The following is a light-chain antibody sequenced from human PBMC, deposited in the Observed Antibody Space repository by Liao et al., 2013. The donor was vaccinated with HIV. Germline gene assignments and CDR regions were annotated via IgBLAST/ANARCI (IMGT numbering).Light chain of an antibody. CDR3: QAWDRNTVV. V-gene: IGLV3-1*01. Sequence: SYELTQAPSVSVSPGQTASITCSGDKLGDKYACWYQQKPGQAPVLVIYENRKWPSGIPERFSGSNSGNTATLTIRGTQAMDEADYYCQAWDRNTVVFGGGTKLTVL. J-gene: IGLJ2*01. CDR1: KLGDKY. CDR2: ENR.